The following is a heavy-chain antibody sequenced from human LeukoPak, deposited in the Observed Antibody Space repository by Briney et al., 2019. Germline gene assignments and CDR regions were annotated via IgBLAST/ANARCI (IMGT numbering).Heavy chain of an antibody. Sequence: GSLRLSCAASGFTFSSYAMSWVRQAPGKGLEWVSAISGSGGSTYYADSVKGRFTISRDNSKNTLYLQMNSLRAEDTAVYYCAKGGTVLRFLEWLLGGSYFDYWGQGTLVTVSS. D-gene: IGHD3-3*01. V-gene: IGHV3-23*01. CDR3: AKGGTVLRFLEWLLGGSYFDY. J-gene: IGHJ4*02. CDR2: ISGSGGST. CDR1: GFTFSSYA.